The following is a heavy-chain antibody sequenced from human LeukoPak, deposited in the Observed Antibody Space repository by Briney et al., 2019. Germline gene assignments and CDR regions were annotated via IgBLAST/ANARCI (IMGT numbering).Heavy chain of an antibody. CDR2: ISSSGSTI. V-gene: IGHV3-11*01. CDR1: GFTFSDYY. CDR3: ASSAPKRWLQYSGAFDI. D-gene: IGHD5-24*01. Sequence: AGSLSLSCAASGFTFSDYYMSWIRQAPGKGLEWVSYISSSGSTIYYTDSVKGRFTISTDNAKNSLYLQMNSLRAENTAVYYCASSAPKRWLQYSGAFDIWGQGTMVTVSS. J-gene: IGHJ3*02.